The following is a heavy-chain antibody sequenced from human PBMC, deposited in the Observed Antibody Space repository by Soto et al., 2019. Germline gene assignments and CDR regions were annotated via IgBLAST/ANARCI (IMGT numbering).Heavy chain of an antibody. J-gene: IGHJ1*01. Sequence: SVKVSCKASGYTFTSYAMHWVRQAPGQRLEWMGWINAGNGNTKYSQKFQGRVTITRDTSASTAYMELSSLRSEDTAVYYCARASAPQKKPRSGFEAEAYIGHAEYFQHWSQGTLVTVSS. CDR2: INAGNGNT. CDR1: GYTFTSYA. CDR3: ARASAPQKKPRSGFEAEAYIGHAEYFQH. D-gene: IGHD6-13*01. V-gene: IGHV1-3*01.